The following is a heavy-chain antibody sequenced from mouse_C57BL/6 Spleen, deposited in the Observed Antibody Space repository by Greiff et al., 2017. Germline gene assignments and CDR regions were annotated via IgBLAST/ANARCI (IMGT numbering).Heavy chain of an antibody. J-gene: IGHJ4*01. D-gene: IGHD2-1*01. V-gene: IGHV1-69*01. CDR1: GYTFTSYW. CDR2: IDPSDSYT. Sequence: QVQLQQPGAELVMPGASVKLSCKASGYTFTSYWMHWVKQRPGQGLEWIGEIDPSDSYTNYNQKFKGKSTLTVDKSSSTAYMQLSSLTSEDSAVYYGARRDGNYVTYYAMDYWGQGTSVTVSS. CDR3: ARRDGNYVTYYAMDY.